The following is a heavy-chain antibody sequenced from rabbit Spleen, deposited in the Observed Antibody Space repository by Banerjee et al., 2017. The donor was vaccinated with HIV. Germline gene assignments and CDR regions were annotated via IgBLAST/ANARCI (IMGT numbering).Heavy chain of an antibody. J-gene: IGHJ4*01. CDR1: GFDFRTNG. V-gene: IGHV1S47*01. Sequence: QEQLVESGGGLVTLGGSLKLSCKASGFDFRTNGVSWVRHAPGKGLEWIGYIYPVFGITCSASWVNGRFTISSHNAQNTLYLQLNSLTAADTATYFCVRMAGLSAYLWTYSINLWDQGTLVTVS. CDR3: VRMAGLSAYLWTYSINL. D-gene: IGHD1-1*01. CDR2: IYPVFGIT.